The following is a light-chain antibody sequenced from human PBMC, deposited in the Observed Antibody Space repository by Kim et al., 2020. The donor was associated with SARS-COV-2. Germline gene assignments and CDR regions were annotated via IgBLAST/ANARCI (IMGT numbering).Light chain of an antibody. J-gene: IGLJ3*02. CDR1: RSNIGTKT. CDR2: DNN. V-gene: IGLV1-44*01. CDR3: VAWDDSLNGWV. Sequence: GPTVSIFCSGSRSNIGTKTVNLYQHVPGTAPKVLLYDNNQRPAGVSDRFSGSKSGTSASLAISGLQSEDEADYYCVAWDDSLNGWVFGGGTKVTVL.